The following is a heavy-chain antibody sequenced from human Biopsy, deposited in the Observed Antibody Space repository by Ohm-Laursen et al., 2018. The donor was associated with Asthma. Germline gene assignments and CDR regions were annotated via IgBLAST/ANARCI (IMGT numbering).Heavy chain of an antibody. D-gene: IGHD3-3*01. J-gene: IGHJ5*02. V-gene: IGHV4-31*03. CDR2: INYSGST. CDR1: GGSLSSGPYY. Sequence: SDTLSLTCTVSGGSLSSGPYYWSWVRQHPGKGLEWIGYINYSGSTFYSPSLESRVTVSVDTSKNQFSLKLGSVTAADTAVYYCARDTRPNWFDPWGHGTLVTVSS. CDR3: ARDTRPNWFDP.